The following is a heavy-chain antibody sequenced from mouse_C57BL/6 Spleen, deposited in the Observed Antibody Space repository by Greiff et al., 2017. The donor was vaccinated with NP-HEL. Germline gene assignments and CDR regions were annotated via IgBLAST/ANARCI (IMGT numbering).Heavy chain of an antibody. J-gene: IGHJ4*01. Sequence: VQLQQPGAELVKPGASVKLSCKASGYTFTSYWMHWVKQRPGQGLEWIGMIHPNSGSTNYNEKFKSKATLTVDKSSSTAYMQLSSLTSEDSAVYYCARSWGYSDAMDYWGQGTSVTVSS. CDR3: ARSWGYSDAMDY. CDR1: GYTFTSYW. D-gene: IGHD2-12*01. V-gene: IGHV1-64*01. CDR2: IHPNSGST.